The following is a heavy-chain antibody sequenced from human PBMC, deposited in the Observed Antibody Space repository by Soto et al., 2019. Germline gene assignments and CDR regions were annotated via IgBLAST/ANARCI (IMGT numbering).Heavy chain of an antibody. D-gene: IGHD3-16*02. V-gene: IGHV1-8*01. CDR3: ARMYYDYVWGSYRLDWFDS. CDR1: GYTFTSYD. Sequence: ASVKVSCKASGYTFTSYDINWVRQATGQGLEWMGWMNPNSGNTGYAQKFQGRVTMTRNTSISTAYMELSSLRSEDTAVYYCARMYYDYVWGSYRLDWFDSWGQGTLVTVSS. CDR2: MNPNSGNT. J-gene: IGHJ5*01.